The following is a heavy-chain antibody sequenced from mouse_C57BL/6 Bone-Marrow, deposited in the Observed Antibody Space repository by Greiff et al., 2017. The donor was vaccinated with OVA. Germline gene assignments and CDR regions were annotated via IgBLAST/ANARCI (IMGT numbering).Heavy chain of an antibody. J-gene: IGHJ1*03. Sequence: QVQLQQSGAELVKPGASVKLSCKASGYTFTEYTIHWVKQRSGQGLEWIGWFYPGSGSIKYNEKFKDKATLTADKSSSTVYMELSRLTSEDSAVYFCARHDLHYYGSSYYWYFDVWGTGTTVTVSS. CDR2: FYPGSGSI. CDR3: ARHDLHYYGSSYYWYFDV. V-gene: IGHV1-62-2*01. D-gene: IGHD1-1*01. CDR1: GYTFTEYT.